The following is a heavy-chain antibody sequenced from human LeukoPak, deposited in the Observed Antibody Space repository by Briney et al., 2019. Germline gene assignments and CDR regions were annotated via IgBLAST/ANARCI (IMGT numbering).Heavy chain of an antibody. CDR3: ARGKCSGGSCWLYYYYGMDV. J-gene: IGHJ6*02. Sequence: PSETLSLTCAVYGGSFSGYYWSWIRQPPGKGLEWLGEINHSGSTNYNPSLKRRVTISVDTSKNQFSLKLSSVTAADTAVYYCARGKCSGGSCWLYYYYGMDVWGQGTTVTVSS. D-gene: IGHD2-15*01. CDR2: INHSGST. CDR1: GGSFSGYY. V-gene: IGHV4-34*01.